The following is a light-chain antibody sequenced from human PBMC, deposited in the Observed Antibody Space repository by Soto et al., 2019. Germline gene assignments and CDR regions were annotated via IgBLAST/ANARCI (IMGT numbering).Light chain of an antibody. Sequence: EIVLTQSPVSLSLSPVEIATLYFMASQSVSRYLVWYQQKPGQAPRLLIYDASNRATGIPARFSGSGSGTDFTLTISSLEPEDFAVYYCQQRSVWPLTFGGGTKVDIK. CDR3: QQRSVWPLT. V-gene: IGKV3-11*01. CDR2: DAS. CDR1: QSVSRY. J-gene: IGKJ4*01.